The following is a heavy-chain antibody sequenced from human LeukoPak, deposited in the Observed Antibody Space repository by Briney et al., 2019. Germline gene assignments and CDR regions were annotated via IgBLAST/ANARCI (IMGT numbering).Heavy chain of an antibody. CDR1: GGSISRYY. CDR3: ARHMRRAFPDDAFDI. D-gene: IGHD2-2*01. J-gene: IGHJ3*02. V-gene: IGHV4-59*08. CDR2: IYYSGST. Sequence: SETLALTCTVSGGSISRYYWSWIRQPPGEGLEWIGYIYYSGSTNYNPSLKSRVTISVDTSKNQFSLKLSSVTAADTAVYYCARHMRRAFPDDAFDIWGQGTMVTVSS.